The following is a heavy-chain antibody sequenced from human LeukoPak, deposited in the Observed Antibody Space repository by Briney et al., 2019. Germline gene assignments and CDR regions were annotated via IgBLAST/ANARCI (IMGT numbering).Heavy chain of an antibody. CDR3: ARAPPTYSSSWSYYYGMDV. V-gene: IGHV4-59*01. CDR2: IYYSGST. CDR1: GGSISSYY. J-gene: IGHJ6*02. D-gene: IGHD6-13*01. Sequence: PSETLSLTCTVSGGSISSYYWSWIRQPPGKGLEWIGYIYYSGSTNYNPSLKSRVTISVDTSKNQFSLKLSSVTAADTAVYYCARAPPTYSSSWSYYYGMDVWGQGTTVTVSS.